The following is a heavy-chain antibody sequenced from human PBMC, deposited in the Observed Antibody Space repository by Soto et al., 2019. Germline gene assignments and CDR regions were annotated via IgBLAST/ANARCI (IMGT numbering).Heavy chain of an antibody. J-gene: IGHJ6*02. D-gene: IGHD1-7*01. CDR1: GYTFTDYY. Sequence: ASVKVSCKASGYTFTDYYMHWVRQAPGQGLEWMGWINPNSGGTNYAQKFQGRVTMTRDTSISAAYMELSRLRSDDTAVYYCARKLELRGSYYYYYDMDVWGQGTTVTVSS. CDR2: INPNSGGT. V-gene: IGHV1-2*02. CDR3: ARKLELRGSYYYYYDMDV.